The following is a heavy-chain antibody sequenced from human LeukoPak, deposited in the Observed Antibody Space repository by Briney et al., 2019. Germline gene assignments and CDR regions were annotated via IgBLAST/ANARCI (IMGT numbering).Heavy chain of an antibody. D-gene: IGHD3-22*01. Sequence: GGSLRLSCAASGFTFSSYVTHWVRQAPGKGLEYVSAISSNGGSTYYANSVKGRFTISRDNSKSTLYLQMGSLRAEDMAVYYCARVEAEYDSSGYDSWGQGTLVTVSS. V-gene: IGHV3-64*01. CDR2: ISSNGGST. J-gene: IGHJ4*02. CDR1: GFTFSSYV. CDR3: ARVEAEYDSSGYDS.